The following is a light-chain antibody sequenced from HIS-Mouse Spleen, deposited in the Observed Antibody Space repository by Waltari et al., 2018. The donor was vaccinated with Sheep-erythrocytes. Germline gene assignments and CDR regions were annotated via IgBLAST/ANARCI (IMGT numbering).Light chain of an antibody. CDR1: SSDVGSYNL. CDR3: CSYAGSSTPWV. Sequence: QSALTQPASVSGSPGQSITISCTGTSSDVGSYNLVSWYQQHPGKAPKLMIYEGRKRPSGVSNRFSGSKSGNTASLTISGLQAEDEVDYYCCSYAGSSTPWVFGGGTKLTVL. CDR2: EGR. V-gene: IGLV2-23*01. J-gene: IGLJ3*02.